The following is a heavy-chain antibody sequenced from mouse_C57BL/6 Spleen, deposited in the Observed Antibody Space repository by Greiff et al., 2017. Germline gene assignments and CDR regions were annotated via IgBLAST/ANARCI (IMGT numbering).Heavy chain of an antibody. Sequence: QVQLQQSGAELVRPGASVTLSCKASGYTFTDYEMHWVKQTPVHGLEWIGAIDPETGGTAYNQKFKGKAILTADKSSSTAYMELRSLTSEDSAVYYCMRYGSSYWYFDVWGTGTTVTVSS. D-gene: IGHD1-1*01. J-gene: IGHJ1*03. CDR1: GYTFTDYE. V-gene: IGHV1-15*01. CDR2: IDPETGGT. CDR3: MRYGSSYWYFDV.